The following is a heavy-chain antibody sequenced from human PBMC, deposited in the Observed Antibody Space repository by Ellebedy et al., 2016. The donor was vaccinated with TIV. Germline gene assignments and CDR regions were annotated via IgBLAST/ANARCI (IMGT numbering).Heavy chain of an antibody. CDR3: ARSIAVAANFDY. CDR1: GGSISPYY. CDR2: ISYSGST. Sequence: MPSETLSLTCTVSGGSISPYYWSWIRQPPGKGLEWIGYISYSGSTNYNPSLKSRVTISVDTSKNQFSLKLSSVTAADTAVYYCARSIAVAANFDYWGQGTLVTVSS. J-gene: IGHJ4*02. D-gene: IGHD6-19*01. V-gene: IGHV4-59*01.